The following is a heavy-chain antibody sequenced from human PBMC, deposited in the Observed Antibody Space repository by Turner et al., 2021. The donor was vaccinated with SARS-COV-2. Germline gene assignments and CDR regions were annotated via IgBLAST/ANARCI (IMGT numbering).Heavy chain of an antibody. CDR3: ATDPLGWAGYDY. V-gene: IGHV1-24*01. J-gene: IGHJ4*02. D-gene: IGHD6-25*01. CDR1: GYTLTEIF. CDR2: FDPEDRET. Sequence: QVQLVQSGAEMKKPGASVKVSCKVSGYTLTEIFIHWVRQAPGKGLEWMGGFDPEDRETIYAQKFQGRVTMTEDTSTDIAYMELSSLSSDDKAVYYCATDPLGWAGYDYWGQGTLVTVSS.